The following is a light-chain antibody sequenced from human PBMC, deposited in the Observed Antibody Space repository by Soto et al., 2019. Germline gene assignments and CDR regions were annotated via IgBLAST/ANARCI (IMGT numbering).Light chain of an antibody. J-gene: IGKJ3*01. CDR1: QSLIHSDGNTY. CDR3: MQGRNWPYT. CDR2: HVS. Sequence: DVVVTQSPLSLPVTLGQPASISCRSSQSLIHSDGNTYLHWYQQRPGQSPRRLIYHVSILDSGVPDRFSGRWSCTDFTLEISRVGGDDVGVFYCMQGRNWPYTFGPGTTVDIK. V-gene: IGKV2-30*02.